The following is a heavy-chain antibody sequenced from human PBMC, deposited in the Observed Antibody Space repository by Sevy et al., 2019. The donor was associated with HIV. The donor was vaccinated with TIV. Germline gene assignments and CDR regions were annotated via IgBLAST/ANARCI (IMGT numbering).Heavy chain of an antibody. J-gene: IGHJ6*02. D-gene: IGHD1-26*01. V-gene: IGHV4-34*01. CDR1: GGSFSGYY. CDR2: INHSGST. CDR3: VRGRIVGGKHYYYYYGMDV. Sequence: SETLSLTCAVYGGSFSGYYWSWIRQPPGKGLEWIGEINHSGSTNYNPSLKSRVTISVDTSKNQFSLKLSSVTAADTAVYYCVRGRIVGGKHYYYYYGMDVWGQGTTVTVSS.